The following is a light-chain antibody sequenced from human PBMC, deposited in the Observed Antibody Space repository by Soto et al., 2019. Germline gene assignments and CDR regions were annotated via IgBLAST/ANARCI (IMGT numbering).Light chain of an antibody. CDR1: SSNIGSNT. J-gene: IGLJ2*01. CDR3: AAWDDSLNGVV. CDR2: SNN. Sequence: QSVLNQPPSASGTPGQRVTISCSGSSSNIGSNTVNWYQQLPGTAPKLLIYSNNQRPSGVPDRFSGSKSGTSASLAISGLQSEDEADYYCAAWDDSLNGVVVGGGTKLTVL. V-gene: IGLV1-44*01.